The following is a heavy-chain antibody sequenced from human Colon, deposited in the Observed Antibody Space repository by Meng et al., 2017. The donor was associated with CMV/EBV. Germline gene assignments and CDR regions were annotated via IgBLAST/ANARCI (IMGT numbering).Heavy chain of an antibody. Sequence: GTSRRLSCATSGLTFSNYNIHWVRQAPGKGPEWVALIFHDGNNKYYSNSVRGRFTISRDNSKSTLYLQMTTLRVEDTAVYYCTTFQYWGQGTLVTVSS. J-gene: IGHJ1*01. V-gene: IGHV3-33*01. CDR2: IFHDGNNK. CDR1: GLTFSNYN. CDR3: TTFQY.